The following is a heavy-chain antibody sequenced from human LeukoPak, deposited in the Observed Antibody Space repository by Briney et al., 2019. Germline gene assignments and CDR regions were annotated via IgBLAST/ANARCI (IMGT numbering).Heavy chain of an antibody. V-gene: IGHV5-51*01. Sequence: GESLKISCTGSGYSFTSYWIGWVRQMPEKGLEWMWIIYPGDSATRYSPSFQGPVTISADKSISTAYLQWSSLKASDTAMYYCARHGVYFSGGSCYFAYYCDYWGQGTLVTVSS. D-gene: IGHD2-15*01. J-gene: IGHJ4*02. CDR3: ARHGVYFSGGSCYFAYYCDY. CDR1: GYSFTSYW. CDR2: IYPGDSAT.